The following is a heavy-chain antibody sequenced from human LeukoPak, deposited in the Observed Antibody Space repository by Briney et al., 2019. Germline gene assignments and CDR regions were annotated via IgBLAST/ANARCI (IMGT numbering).Heavy chain of an antibody. D-gene: IGHD3-10*01. CDR2: IYTSGST. V-gene: IGHV4-61*02. J-gene: IGHJ4*02. Sequence: PSQTLSLTCTVSGGSISSGSCYWSWIRQPAGEGLEWIVRIYTSGSTNYNPSLKSRVTISVDTSKNQFSLKLTSVTAADTAVYYCARDQTYSGSGIYTYFDYWGQGILVTVSS. CDR1: GGSISSGSCY. CDR3: ARDQTYSGSGIYTYFDY.